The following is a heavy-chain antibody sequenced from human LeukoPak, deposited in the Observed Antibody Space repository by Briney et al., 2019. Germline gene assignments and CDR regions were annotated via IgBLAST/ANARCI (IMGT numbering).Heavy chain of an antibody. CDR2: INHSGST. D-gene: IGHD3-16*02. J-gene: IGHJ4*02. V-gene: IGHV4-34*01. Sequence: SETLSLTCAVYGGSFSGYYWSWIRQPPGKGREWIGEINHSGSTNYNPSLKSRFTISVDTSKNQFSLKLSSVTAADTAVYYCARGGYYDYVWGSYRYRYYFDYWGQGTLVTVSS. CDR3: ARGGYYDYVWGSYRYRYYFDY. CDR1: GGSFSGYY.